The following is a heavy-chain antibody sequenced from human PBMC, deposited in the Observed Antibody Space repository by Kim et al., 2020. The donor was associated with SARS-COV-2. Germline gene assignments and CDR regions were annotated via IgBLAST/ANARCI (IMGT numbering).Heavy chain of an antibody. Sequence: YIYYADSVKGRFTISRDNAKNSLYLQMNSLRAEDTAVYYCAVRGVGGVDPWGQGTLVTVSS. V-gene: IGHV3-21*01. CDR3: AVRGVGGVDP. CDR2: YI. D-gene: IGHD3-10*01. J-gene: IGHJ5*02.